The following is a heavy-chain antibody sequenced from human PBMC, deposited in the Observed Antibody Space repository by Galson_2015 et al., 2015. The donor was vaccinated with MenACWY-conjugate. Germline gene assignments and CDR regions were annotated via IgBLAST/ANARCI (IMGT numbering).Heavy chain of an antibody. CDR3: ASERRGPTFDY. CDR2: INHSGST. V-gene: IGHV4-34*01. CDR1: GGSFSGYY. J-gene: IGHJ4*02. Sequence: ETLSLTCAVYGGSFSGYYWSWIRQPPGTGLEWIGEINHSGSTNYNPSLKSRVTISVDTSKNQFSRKLSSVTAADTAVYYCASERRGPTFDYWGQGTLVTVSS.